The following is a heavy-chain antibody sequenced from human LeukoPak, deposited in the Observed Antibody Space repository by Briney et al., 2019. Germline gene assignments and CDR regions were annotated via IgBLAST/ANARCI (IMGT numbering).Heavy chain of an antibody. V-gene: IGHV4-39*01. J-gene: IGHJ4*02. Sequence: SETLSLTCTVSGGSISSSSYYWGWVRQPPGKGLEWIGSIYYSGSTHYNSALNSRLTISVDTSKNQFSLNLASVTAADTAVYYCASHRHNGGHHFWGQGTLVTVSS. CDR1: GGSISSSSYY. CDR3: ASHRHNGGHHF. D-gene: IGHD3-16*01. CDR2: IYYSGST.